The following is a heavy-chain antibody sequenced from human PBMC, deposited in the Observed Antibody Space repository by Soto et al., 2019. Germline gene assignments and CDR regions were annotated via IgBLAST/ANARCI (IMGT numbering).Heavy chain of an antibody. J-gene: IGHJ3*01. V-gene: IGHV1-18*01. CDR2: ISAYNGNT. CDR3: VRFFMAGSGLHAFDF. D-gene: IGHD6-19*01. CDR1: GYTFTSYG. Sequence: GDPVKVYCKASGYTFTSYGISWVRQAPGQGIEWVGWISAYNGNTNYAQKLQGRVTMTTDTSTSTTYMELRSLRSDDTAVYYCVRFFMAGSGLHAFDFSGQTTMVTV.